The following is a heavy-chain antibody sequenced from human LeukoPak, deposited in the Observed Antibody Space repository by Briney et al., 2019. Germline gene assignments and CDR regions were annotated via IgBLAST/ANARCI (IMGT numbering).Heavy chain of an antibody. D-gene: IGHD3-22*01. V-gene: IGHV3-23*01. CDR2: ISGSGGST. J-gene: IGHJ6*04. Sequence: PGGSLRLPCAASGFTFSSYAMSWVRQAPGKGLEWVSAISGSGGSTYYADSVKGRFTISRDNSKNTLYLQMNSLRAEDTAVYYCAKGTFHYYDSSGYPPDWGKGTTVTVSS. CDR1: GFTFSSYA. CDR3: AKGTFHYYDSSGYPPD.